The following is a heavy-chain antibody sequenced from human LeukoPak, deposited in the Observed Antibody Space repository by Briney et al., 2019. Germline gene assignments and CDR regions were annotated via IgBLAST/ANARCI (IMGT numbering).Heavy chain of an antibody. J-gene: IGHJ4*02. D-gene: IGHD6-19*01. CDR3: AKGRLVAGTEDYFDY. Sequence: GGSLRLSCAASGFTFSNYAMSWVRQAPGKGLEWVSAISGSGGSTYYADSVKGRFTISRDNSKNTLYLQMNSLRAEDTAVYYCAKGRLVAGTEDYFDYWGLGTLVTVSS. CDR1: GFTFSNYA. V-gene: IGHV3-23*01. CDR2: ISGSGGST.